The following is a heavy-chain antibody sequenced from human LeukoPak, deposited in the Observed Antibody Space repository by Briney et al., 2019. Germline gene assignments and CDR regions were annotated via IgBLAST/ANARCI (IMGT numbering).Heavy chain of an antibody. J-gene: IGHJ5*02. Sequence: GGSLRLSCAPSGFTFSSYSMNWVRQAPGKGLGWGSSISSSISYIYYADSVKGGFTISRDNAKNSLYLQMNSLRAEDTAVYYCARDVWELWFDPWGQGTLVTVSS. CDR2: ISSSISYI. D-gene: IGHD1-7*01. V-gene: IGHV3-21*01. CDR3: ARDVWELWFDP. CDR1: GFTFSSYS.